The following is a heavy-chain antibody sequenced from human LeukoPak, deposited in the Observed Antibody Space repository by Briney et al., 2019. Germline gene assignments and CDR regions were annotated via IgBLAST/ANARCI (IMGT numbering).Heavy chain of an antibody. D-gene: IGHD3-22*01. CDR2: INPSGGST. CDR3: ARDRAEIAVVIEYSSEY. CDR1: GYTFTSYY. Sequence: GASVKVSYKASGYTFTSYYMHWVRQAPGQGLEWMGIINPSGGSTSYAQKFQGRVTMTRDTSTSTVYMELSSLRSEDTAVYYCARDRAEIAVVIEYSSEYCGQGTLVTVSS. V-gene: IGHV1-46*01. J-gene: IGHJ4*02.